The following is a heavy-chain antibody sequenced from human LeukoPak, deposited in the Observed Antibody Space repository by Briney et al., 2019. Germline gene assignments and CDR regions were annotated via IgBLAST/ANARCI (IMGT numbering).Heavy chain of an antibody. CDR1: GFTFGDYA. CDR3: AKGLLGTIDYYYYYMDV. V-gene: IGHV3-48*04. J-gene: IGHJ6*03. Sequence: GGSLRLSCTASGFTFGDYAMSWFRQAPGKGLEWVSYISSSSSTTYYADSVKGRFTISRDNAKNSLYLQMNSLRAEDTAVYYCAKGLLGTIDYYYYYMDVWGKGTTVTVSS. CDR2: ISSSSSTT. D-gene: IGHD7-27*01.